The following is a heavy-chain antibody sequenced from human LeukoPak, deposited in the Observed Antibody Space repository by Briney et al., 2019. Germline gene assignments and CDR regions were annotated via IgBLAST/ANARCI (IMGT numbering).Heavy chain of an antibody. V-gene: IGHV3-33*01. CDR1: GFTFSSYG. CDR2: IWSDGNNQ. Sequence: GGSLRLSCAASGFTFSSYGMYWVRQAPGKGLWWVAVIWSDGNNQFYPDSVKGRFTISRDNSKNTLYLQMNSRRAEDTAVYSCARDQRAGQQLVPYDYWGERDLGSVSS. D-gene: IGHD6-13*01. CDR3: ARDQRAGQQLVPYDY. J-gene: IGHJ4*02.